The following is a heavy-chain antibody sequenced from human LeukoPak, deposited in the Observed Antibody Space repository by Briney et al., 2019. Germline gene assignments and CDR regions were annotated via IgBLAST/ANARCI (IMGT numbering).Heavy chain of an antibody. CDR1: GFTFRTYW. CDR2: INQDGSEE. V-gene: IGHV3-7*01. J-gene: IGHJ3*01. CDR3: ARWKMELQRNAFDF. D-gene: IGHD1-26*01. Sequence: GGSLRLSCAASGFTFRTYWMSWIRQAPGKEPEWVADINQDGSEEYYLQSVRGRFTVSRDNAQNAVFLQMSNLRADDTAVYYCARWKMELQRNAFDFWGQGTVVTVSS.